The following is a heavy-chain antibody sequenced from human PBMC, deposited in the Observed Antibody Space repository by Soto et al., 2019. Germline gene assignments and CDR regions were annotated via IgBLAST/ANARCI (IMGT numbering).Heavy chain of an antibody. D-gene: IGHD3-22*01. CDR2: ISAYNGNT. CDR1: GYTFTSYG. J-gene: IGHJ4*02. CDR3: AREGYYDSSGYYRRLPFDY. Sequence: ASVNVSCKASGYTFTSYGISWARQAPGQGREWMGWISAYNGNTNYAQKLQGRVTMTTDTSTSTAYMELRSLRSDDTAVYYCAREGYYDSSGYYRRLPFDYWGQGTLVTVYS. V-gene: IGHV1-18*01.